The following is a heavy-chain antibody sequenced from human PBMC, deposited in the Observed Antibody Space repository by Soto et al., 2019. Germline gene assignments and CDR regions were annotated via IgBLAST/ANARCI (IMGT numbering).Heavy chain of an antibody. D-gene: IGHD2-2*02. CDR2: IDPSDSYT. CDR1: GYSFTSYW. J-gene: IGHJ6*02. CDR3: ARHCSSTSCYTHYYYGMDV. V-gene: IGHV5-10-1*01. Sequence: GESLKISCKCSGYSFTSYWISWVRQMPGKGLEWMGRIDPSDSYTNYSPSFQGHVTISADKSISTAYLQWSSLKASDTAMYYCARHCSSTSCYTHYYYGMDVWGQGTTVTVSS.